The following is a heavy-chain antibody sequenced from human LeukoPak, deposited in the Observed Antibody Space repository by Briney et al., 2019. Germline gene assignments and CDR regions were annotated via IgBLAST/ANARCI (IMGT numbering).Heavy chain of an antibody. D-gene: IGHD6-6*01. J-gene: IGHJ4*02. Sequence: SETLSLTCDVSGYSLSSGYYWGWIPQPPGKGLEWIGSIYHSGSTYYNPSLKSRVTISVDTSKNQFSLKLSSVPAADTAVYYCARLKYSSSHFDYWGQGTLVTVSS. CDR2: IYHSGST. CDR3: ARLKYSSSHFDY. CDR1: GYSLSSGYY. V-gene: IGHV4-38-2*01.